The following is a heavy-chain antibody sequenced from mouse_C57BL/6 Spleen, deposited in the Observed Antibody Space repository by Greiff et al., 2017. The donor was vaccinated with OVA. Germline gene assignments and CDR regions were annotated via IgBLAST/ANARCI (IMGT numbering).Heavy chain of an antibody. CDR3: ARNWYFDV. J-gene: IGHJ1*03. Sequence: EVQLQESGPGLVQPSQSLSLTCSVTGYSITSGYYWNWLRQFPGNKLEWMGSISHDGSNKHNPSLTRRISITRDKSKIQFVRKVDSVTTEDAATYYCARNWYFDVWGTGTTVTVSS. CDR2: ISHDGSN. CDR1: GYSITSGYY. V-gene: IGHV3-6*01.